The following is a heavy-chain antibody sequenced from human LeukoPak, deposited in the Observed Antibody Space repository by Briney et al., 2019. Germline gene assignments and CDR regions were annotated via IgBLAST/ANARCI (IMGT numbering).Heavy chain of an antibody. D-gene: IGHD3-10*01. CDR3: ARDYGSGRRYYYMDV. Sequence: SETLSLTCTVSGGSISSYYWSWIRQPPGKGLEWIGYIYYSGSTNYNPSLKSRVTILVDTSKNQFSLKLSSVTAADTAVYYCARDYGSGRRYYYMDVWGKGITVTVSS. J-gene: IGHJ6*03. CDR1: GGSISSYY. V-gene: IGHV4-59*12. CDR2: IYYSGST.